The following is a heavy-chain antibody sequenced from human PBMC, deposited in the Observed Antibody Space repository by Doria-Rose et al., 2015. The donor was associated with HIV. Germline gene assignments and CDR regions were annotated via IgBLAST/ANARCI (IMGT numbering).Heavy chain of an antibody. CDR1: GGSISHYY. CDR3: ARVLSGTYDY. CDR2: IFYTGST. J-gene: IGHJ4*02. D-gene: IGHD1-26*01. V-gene: IGHV4-59*01. Sequence: QVQLQESGPGLVKPSEALSLTCSVSGGSISHYYWSWIRQPPGKGLEYIGDIFYTGSTNYRPSLKSRASISIDTSKNKFSLRLSSVTAADTAVYYCARVLSGTYDYWGQGTLVTVSS.